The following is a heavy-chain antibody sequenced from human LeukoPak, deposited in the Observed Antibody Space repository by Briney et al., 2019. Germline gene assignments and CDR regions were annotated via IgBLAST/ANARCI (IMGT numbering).Heavy chain of an antibody. CDR1: GFTFSDYY. CDR3: ARGHAYFEVRGVMGTRFDY. V-gene: IGHV3-11*01. J-gene: IGHJ4*02. Sequence: GGFLRLSCAASGFTFSDYYMSWIRQAPGKGLEWVSYISSSGSTIYYADSVKGRFTISRDNAKNSLYLQMNSLRAEDTAVYYCARGHAYFEVRGVMGTRFDYWGQGTLVTVSS. D-gene: IGHD3-10*01. CDR2: ISSSGSTI.